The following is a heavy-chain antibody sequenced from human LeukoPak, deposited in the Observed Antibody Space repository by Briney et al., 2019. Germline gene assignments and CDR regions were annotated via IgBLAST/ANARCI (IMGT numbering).Heavy chain of an antibody. D-gene: IGHD6-13*01. CDR2: ISGSSGII. V-gene: IGHV3-48*04. Sequence: GGSLRLSCAASGYTFNTYTMNWVRQAPGKGLEWVSYISGSSGIIDYADSVRGRFTISRDNAKNSLFLQMNSLRAGDTAVYYCARGPLIAAAGTWWGQGTLVTVSS. CDR1: GYTFNTYT. CDR3: ARGPLIAAAGTW. J-gene: IGHJ4*02.